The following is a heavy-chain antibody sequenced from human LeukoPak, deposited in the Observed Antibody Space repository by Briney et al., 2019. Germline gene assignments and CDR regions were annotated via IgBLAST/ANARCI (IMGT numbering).Heavy chain of an antibody. Sequence: PSETLSLTCTVSGGSISSYYWSWIRQPAGKGLEWLGRIYTSGSTNYNPSLKSRVTMSVDTFKNQFSLKLSSVTAADTAVYYCARDRKEPGMGVAGTGFDPWGQGTLVTVSS. D-gene: IGHD6-19*01. CDR1: GGSISSYY. V-gene: IGHV4-4*07. CDR3: ARDRKEPGMGVAGTGFDP. CDR2: IYTSGST. J-gene: IGHJ5*02.